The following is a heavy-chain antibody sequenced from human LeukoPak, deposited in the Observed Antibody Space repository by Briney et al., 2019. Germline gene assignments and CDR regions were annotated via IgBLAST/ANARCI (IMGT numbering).Heavy chain of an antibody. CDR2: ISNTGVAT. Sequence: GGSLRLSCAASGFSNSALNWVRQAPGQGLEWISTISNTGVATYYADSVKGRFTISRDNSKNTLYLQMNSLRAEDTAVYYCAKGAWELNPNFDYWGQGTLVTVSS. D-gene: IGHD1-26*01. V-gene: IGHV3-23*01. CDR1: GFSNSA. CDR3: AKGAWELNPNFDY. J-gene: IGHJ4*02.